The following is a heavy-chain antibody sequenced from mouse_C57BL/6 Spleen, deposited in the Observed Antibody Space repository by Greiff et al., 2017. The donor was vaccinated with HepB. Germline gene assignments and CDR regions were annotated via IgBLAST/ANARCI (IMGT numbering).Heavy chain of an antibody. CDR2: ISDGGSYT. CDR3: ARDKDYDYSYAMDY. D-gene: IGHD2-4*01. Sequence: DVQLQESGGGLVKPGGSLKLSCAASGFTFSSYAMSWVRQTPEKRLEWVATISDGGSYTYYPDNVKGRFTISRDNAKNNLYLQMSHLKSEDTAMYYCARDKDYDYSYAMDYWGQGTSVTVSS. J-gene: IGHJ4*01. V-gene: IGHV5-4*01. CDR1: GFTFSSYA.